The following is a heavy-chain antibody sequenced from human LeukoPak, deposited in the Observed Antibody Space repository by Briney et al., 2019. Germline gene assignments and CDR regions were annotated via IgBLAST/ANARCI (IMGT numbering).Heavy chain of an antibody. D-gene: IGHD6-13*01. CDR2: ISYDGSNK. Sequence: GGNLRLSCAASGFTFSSYAMHWVRQAPGKGLEGVAVISYDGSNKYYADSGKGRFTISRDNSKNTLYLQMNSLRAEDTAVYCCARDQGYSSSWYSRYFDYWGQGTLVTVSS. CDR1: GFTFSSYA. J-gene: IGHJ4*02. CDR3: ARDQGYSSSWYSRYFDY. V-gene: IGHV3-30-3*01.